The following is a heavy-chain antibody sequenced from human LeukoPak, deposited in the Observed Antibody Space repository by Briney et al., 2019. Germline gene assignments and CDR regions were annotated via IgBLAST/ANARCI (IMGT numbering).Heavy chain of an antibody. D-gene: IGHD2-2*01. V-gene: IGHV4-59*01. CDR2: IYYSGST. Sequence: PSETLSLTCTVSGVSISSYYWSWIRQPPGKGLEWIGYIYYSGSTNYNPSLKSRVTISVDTSKNQFSLKLSYVTAADTAVYYCARSPYCSSTSCYGLVDYWGQGTLVTVSS. J-gene: IGHJ4*02. CDR3: ARSPYCSSTSCYGLVDY. CDR1: GVSISSYY.